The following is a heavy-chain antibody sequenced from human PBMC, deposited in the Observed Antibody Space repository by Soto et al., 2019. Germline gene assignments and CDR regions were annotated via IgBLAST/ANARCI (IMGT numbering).Heavy chain of an antibody. Sequence: GASVKVSCKASGYTFTSFGISWVRQAPGQGLEWMGWITTDKSKTNYAQKFQGRVTMTTDTSTSTAYMELRSLISDDTAVYYCATRSPAFDYWGQGTLVTVSS. CDR3: ATRSPAFDY. CDR2: ITTDKSKT. V-gene: IGHV1-18*01. CDR1: GYTFTSFG. J-gene: IGHJ4*02.